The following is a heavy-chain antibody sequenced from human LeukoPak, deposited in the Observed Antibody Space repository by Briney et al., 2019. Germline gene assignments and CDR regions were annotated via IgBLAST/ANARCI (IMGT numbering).Heavy chain of an antibody. CDR3: ARLTYYYDSSPIDY. Sequence: SETLSLTCTVSGDSISSYYWSWIRQPPGKGLEWIGYILYSGTTSYNPSLKSRVTISVDTSKNQISLKLSSVTAADTAVYYCARLTYYYDSSPIDYWGQGTLVT. CDR1: GDSISSYY. V-gene: IGHV4-59*12. CDR2: ILYSGTT. J-gene: IGHJ4*02. D-gene: IGHD3-22*01.